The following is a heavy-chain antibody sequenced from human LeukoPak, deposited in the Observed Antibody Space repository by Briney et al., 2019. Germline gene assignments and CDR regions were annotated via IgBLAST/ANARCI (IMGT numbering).Heavy chain of an antibody. V-gene: IGHV1-18*01. J-gene: IGHJ4*02. CDR3: ARVTGYMTEDYFDY. CDR1: GYTFTSYG. CDR2: ISAYNGNT. D-gene: IGHD1-1*01. Sequence: GASVKVSCKASGYTFTSYGISWVRQAPGQGLEWMGWISAYNGNTNYAQKLQGRVTVTTDTSTSTAYMELRSLRSDDTAVYYCARVTGYMTEDYFDYWGQGTLITVSS.